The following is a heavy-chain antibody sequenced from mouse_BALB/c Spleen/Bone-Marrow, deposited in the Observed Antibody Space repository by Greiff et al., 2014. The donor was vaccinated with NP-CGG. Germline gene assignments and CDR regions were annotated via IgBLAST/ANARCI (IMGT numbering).Heavy chain of an antibody. V-gene: IGHV1-26*01. J-gene: IGHJ4*01. D-gene: IGHD1-1*01. CDR3: ARGPTTVVAYYYAMDY. CDR1: GYSFTGYY. CDR2: VNPNNGGT. Sequence: VQLQQSGPDLVKPGVSVKISCKASGYSFTGYYMHWVKQSHGKSLEWIGRVNPNNGGTSYNQKFKGKAILTVDKSSSTAYMELRSLTSEDSAVYYCARGPTTVVAYYYAMDYWGQGTSVTVSS.